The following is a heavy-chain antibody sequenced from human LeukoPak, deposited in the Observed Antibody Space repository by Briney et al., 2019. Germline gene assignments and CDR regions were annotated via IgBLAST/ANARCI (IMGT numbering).Heavy chain of an antibody. CDR1: GFTFSSYT. CDR3: ARDLTVTSTCWFDL. Sequence: PGGSLRLPCAVSGFTFSSYTMNWVRQAPGKGLEWVSSITGSSTYIYYADSVKGRFTISRDSAKNSLYLQMNNLGAEDTAVYYCARDLTVTSTCWFDLWGQGTLVTVSS. D-gene: IGHD4-11*01. CDR2: ITGSSTYI. V-gene: IGHV3-21*01. J-gene: IGHJ5*02.